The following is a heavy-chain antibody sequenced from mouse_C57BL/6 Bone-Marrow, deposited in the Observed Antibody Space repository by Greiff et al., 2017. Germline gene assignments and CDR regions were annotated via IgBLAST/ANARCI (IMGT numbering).Heavy chain of an antibody. Sequence: VQLQQPGAELVMPGASVKLSCKASGYTFTSYWMHWVKQRPGQGLEWIGEIDPSDSYTNYNQKFKGKSTLTVDKSSSTAYMQLSSLTSEDSAVYYCARSRRYFDYWGQGTTLTVSS. V-gene: IGHV1-69*01. CDR3: ARSRRYFDY. J-gene: IGHJ2*01. CDR1: GYTFTSYW. CDR2: IDPSDSYT.